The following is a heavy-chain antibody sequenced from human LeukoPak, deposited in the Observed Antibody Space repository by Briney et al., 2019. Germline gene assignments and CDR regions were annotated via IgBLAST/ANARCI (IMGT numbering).Heavy chain of an antibody. Sequence: GRSLRLSCAASGFTFSSYGMHWVRQAPGKGLEWVAVIWYDGSNKYYADSVKGRFTISRDNSKNTLYLQMNSLRAEDTAVYYCAKDGQGSYYYNDYWGQGTLVTVSS. D-gene: IGHD1-26*01. J-gene: IGHJ4*02. CDR1: GFTFSSYG. CDR2: IWYDGSNK. V-gene: IGHV3-33*06. CDR3: AKDGQGSYYYNDY.